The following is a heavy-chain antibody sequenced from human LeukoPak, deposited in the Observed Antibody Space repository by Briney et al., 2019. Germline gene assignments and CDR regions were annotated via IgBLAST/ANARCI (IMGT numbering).Heavy chain of an antibody. CDR2: IYYSGST. D-gene: IGHD1-1*01. V-gene: IGHV4-59*01. Sequence: PSETLSLTCTVSGGSISSYYWSWIRQPPGKGLEWIGYIYYSGSTNYNPSLKSRVTIPVDTSKNQFSLKLSSATAADTAVYYCALERRGYFDYWGQGTLVTVSS. CDR1: GGSISSYY. CDR3: ALERRGYFDY. J-gene: IGHJ4*02.